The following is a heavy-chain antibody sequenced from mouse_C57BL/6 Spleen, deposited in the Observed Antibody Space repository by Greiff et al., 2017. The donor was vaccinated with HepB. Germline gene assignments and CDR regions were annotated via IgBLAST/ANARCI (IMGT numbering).Heavy chain of an antibody. CDR1: GYTFTDYY. J-gene: IGHJ2*01. CDR2: INHNNGGT. Sequence: EVKLQQSGPELVKPGASVKISCKASGYTFTDYYMNWVKQSHGKSLEWIGDINHNNGGTSYNQKFKGKATLTVDKSSSTAYMELRSLTSEDSAVYYCADSLFDYWGQGTTLTVSS. V-gene: IGHV1-26*01. CDR3: ADSLFDY.